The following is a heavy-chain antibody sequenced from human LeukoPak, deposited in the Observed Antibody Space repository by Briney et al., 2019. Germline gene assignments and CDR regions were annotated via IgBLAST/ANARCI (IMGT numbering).Heavy chain of an antibody. CDR1: GFTFSSYS. D-gene: IGHD1-26*01. Sequence: GGSLRLSCAASGFTFSSYSMNWVRQAPGKGLEWVSSISSSSSYVYYADSVKGRLTISRDNAKNSLYLQMNSLRAEDTAVYYCARDGFGGSYTPHFDYWGQGTLVTVSS. CDR2: ISSSSSYV. J-gene: IGHJ4*02. CDR3: ARDGFGGSYTPHFDY. V-gene: IGHV3-21*01.